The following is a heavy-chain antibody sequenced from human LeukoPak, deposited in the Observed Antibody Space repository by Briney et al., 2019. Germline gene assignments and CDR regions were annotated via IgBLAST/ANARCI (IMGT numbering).Heavy chain of an antibody. J-gene: IGHJ4*02. V-gene: IGHV4-34*01. CDR3: ARHGRVYYYGSGSYYNAPAYYFDY. CDR1: GGSFSGYY. D-gene: IGHD3-10*01. Sequence: PSETLSLTCAVSGGSFSGYYWSWIRQPPGKGLEWIGEINHSGSTNYNPSLKSRVTISVDTSKNQFSLKLSSVTAADTAVYYCARHGRVYYYGSGSYYNAPAYYFDYWGQGTLVTVSS. CDR2: INHSGST.